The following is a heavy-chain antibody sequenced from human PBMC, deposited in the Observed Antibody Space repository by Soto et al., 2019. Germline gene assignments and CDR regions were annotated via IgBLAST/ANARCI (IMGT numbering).Heavy chain of an antibody. CDR1: ADSMTSHY. CDR3: ARDFNSIFDDFADMRWNFDP. D-gene: IGHD3-3*02. CDR2: VYAAGNT. Sequence: SETLSLTCNVSADSMTSHYWSWIRQPAGKGLEWIGRVYAAGNTNYNPSLKGRVTISVDTSKNQFSLSLRSVTAADTAIYYCARDFNSIFDDFADMRWNFDPWGQGTLVTVSS. J-gene: IGHJ5*02. V-gene: IGHV4-4*07.